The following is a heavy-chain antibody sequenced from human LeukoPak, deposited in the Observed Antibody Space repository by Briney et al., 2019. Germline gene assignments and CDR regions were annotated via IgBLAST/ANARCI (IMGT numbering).Heavy chain of an antibody. CDR2: IWYDGSNK. CDR1: GFTFSSYG. Sequence: GGSLRLSCAASGFTFSSYGMHWVRQAPGKGLEWVAVIWYDGSNKYYADSVKGRFTISRDNSKNTLYLQMNSLRAEDTAVYYCARDFDRDGVAAAGPGMDVWGKGTTVTVSS. J-gene: IGHJ6*04. D-gene: IGHD6-13*01. CDR3: ARDFDRDGVAAAGPGMDV. V-gene: IGHV3-33*01.